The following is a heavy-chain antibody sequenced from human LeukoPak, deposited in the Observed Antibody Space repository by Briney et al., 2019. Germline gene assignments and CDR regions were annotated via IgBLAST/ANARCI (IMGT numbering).Heavy chain of an antibody. CDR1: GFTFVNYA. V-gene: IGHV3-23*01. D-gene: IGHD6-13*01. J-gene: IGHJ6*03. CDR2: ISASGGST. Sequence: PGGSLRLSCTASGFTFVNYAMSWVRQAPGKGLKWVSAISASGGSTYYADSVKGRFTISRDNSKNTLYLQMNSLRAEDTAVYYCAARSSSSWYYYYYYMDVWGKGTTVTISS. CDR3: AARSSSSWYYYYYYMDV.